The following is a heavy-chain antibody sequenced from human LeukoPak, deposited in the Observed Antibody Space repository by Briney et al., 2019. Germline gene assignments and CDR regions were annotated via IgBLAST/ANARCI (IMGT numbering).Heavy chain of an antibody. J-gene: IGHJ2*01. CDR3: ARDSANGIVGAFRYWYFDL. Sequence: GASVKVSCKASGGTFSSYTISWVRQAPGQGLEWMGRIIPILGIANYAQKFQGRVTITADKSTSTAYMELSSLRSEDTAVYYCARDSANGIVGAFRYWYFDLWGRGTLVTVSS. D-gene: IGHD1-26*01. CDR1: GGTFSSYT. CDR2: IIPILGIA. V-gene: IGHV1-69*04.